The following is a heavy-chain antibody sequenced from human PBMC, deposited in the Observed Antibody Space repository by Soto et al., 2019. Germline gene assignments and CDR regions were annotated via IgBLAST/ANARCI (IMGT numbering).Heavy chain of an antibody. CDR1: GFTFDDYA. J-gene: IGHJ3*02. D-gene: IGHD6-19*01. V-gene: IGHV3-9*01. CDR2: ISWNSGSI. CDR3: ARLPLSSIAVAGTPLDI. Sequence: VQLVESGGGLVQPGRSLRLSCAASGFTFDDYAMHWVRQAPGKGLEWVSGISWNSGSIGYADSVKGRFTISRDNAKNSLYLQMNSLRAEDTALYYCARLPLSSIAVAGTPLDIWGQGTMVTVSS.